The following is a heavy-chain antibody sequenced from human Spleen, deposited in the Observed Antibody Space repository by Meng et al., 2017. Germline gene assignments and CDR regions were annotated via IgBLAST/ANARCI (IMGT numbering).Heavy chain of an antibody. D-gene: IGHD3-16*01. CDR2: INSDGSST. CDR3: VKSGGHGDFGY. CDR1: GFTFSSYW. J-gene: IGHJ4*02. Sequence: GESLKISCAASGFTFSSYWMHWVRQAPGKGLVWVSRINSDGSSTSYADSVKGRFTISRDNAKNTLYLQMNSLRAEDTAVYYCVKSGGHGDFGYWGQGTLVTVSS. V-gene: IGHV3-74*01.